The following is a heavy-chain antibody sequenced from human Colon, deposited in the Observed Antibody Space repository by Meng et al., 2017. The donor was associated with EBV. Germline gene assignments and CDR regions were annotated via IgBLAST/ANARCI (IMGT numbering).Heavy chain of an antibody. D-gene: IGHD6-19*01. J-gene: IGHJ4*02. V-gene: IGHV4-31*03. CDR2: IYYSGST. CDR3: ARVSSGWDYFDY. CDR1: GGSVSSGGYY. Sequence: QGQLQESGPGLVKPSLTLSLTCTVSGGSVSSGGYYWTWIRQHPGKGLEWFGHIYYSGSTFYNPSLKRRVIISIDTSKNQFSLNLRSVTAADTAVYYCARVSSGWDYFDYWGQGTLVTVSS.